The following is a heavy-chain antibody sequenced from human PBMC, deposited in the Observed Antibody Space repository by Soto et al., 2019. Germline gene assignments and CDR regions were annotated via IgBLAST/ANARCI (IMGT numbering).Heavy chain of an antibody. V-gene: IGHV1-2*04. CDR1: GYTFTGYY. CDR2: INPNSGGT. CDR3: ARRALAGIPMGMDV. Sequence: GASLKVSCKASGYTFTGYYMHWVRQAPGQGLEWMGWINPNSGGTNYAQKFQGWVTMTRDTSISTAYMELSRLRSDDTAVYYCARRALAGIPMGMDVWGKGTTVTVSS. D-gene: IGHD6-19*01. J-gene: IGHJ6*04.